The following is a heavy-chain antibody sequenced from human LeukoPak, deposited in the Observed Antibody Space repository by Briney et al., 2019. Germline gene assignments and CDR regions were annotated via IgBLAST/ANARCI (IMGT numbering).Heavy chain of an antibody. CDR3: ARDKGTEGLLPRGDWYFDL. J-gene: IGHJ2*01. Sequence: PGGSLRLSCAASGFTFSSYEMNWVRQAPGKGLEWVSSISSSSTYIYYAGSVKGRFTISRDNAKNSLFLQMNSLRAEDTAVYYCARDKGTEGLLPRGDWYFDLWGRGTLVTVSS. D-gene: IGHD3-3*01. CDR2: ISSSSTYI. CDR1: GFTFSSYE. V-gene: IGHV3-21*01.